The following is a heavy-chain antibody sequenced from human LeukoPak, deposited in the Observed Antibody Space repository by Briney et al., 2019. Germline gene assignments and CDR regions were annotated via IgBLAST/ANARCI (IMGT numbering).Heavy chain of an antibody. CDR2: ISGDGSSI. V-gene: IGHV3-74*01. Sequence: GGSLRLSCVASGFTFSNYYMHWVRQVPGKGPVWVSRISGDGSSILYADSVKGRFTISRDNAKNSLYVQMNSLRADDSAVYYCARDYYDSSGYYGAFDIWGQGTMVTVSS. D-gene: IGHD3-22*01. J-gene: IGHJ3*02. CDR3: ARDYYDSSGYYGAFDI. CDR1: GFTFSNYY.